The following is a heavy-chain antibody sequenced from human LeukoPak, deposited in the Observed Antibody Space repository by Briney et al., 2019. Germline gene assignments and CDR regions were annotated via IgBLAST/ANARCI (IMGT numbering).Heavy chain of an antibody. Sequence: ASVKVSCTASGYTFTAFFIHWVRQAPGQGLEWMGSINPNNGGPDSARKFQGRVTMTRDTSINTAFMELTSLRPDDTATYYCLVLGWGDLFSHWGQGTLVTVSS. CDR2: INPNNGGP. CDR3: LVLGWGDLFSH. J-gene: IGHJ4*02. V-gene: IGHV1-2*02. CDR1: GYTFTAFF. D-gene: IGHD3/OR15-3a*01.